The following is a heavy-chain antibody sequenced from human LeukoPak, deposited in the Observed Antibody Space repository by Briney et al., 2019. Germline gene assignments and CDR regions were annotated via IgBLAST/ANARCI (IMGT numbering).Heavy chain of an antibody. V-gene: IGHV3-23*01. CDR3: AKDTALYYYDSSGNDY. CDR1: GFTFSSYA. CDR2: ISGSGGST. J-gene: IGHJ4*02. D-gene: IGHD3-22*01. Sequence: GGSLRLSCAASGFTFSSYAMSWVRQAPGKGLEWVSAISGSGGSTYYADSVKGRFTISRDNSKNTLYLQMNRLRAEDTAVYYCAKDTALYYYDSSGNDYWGQGTLVTVSS.